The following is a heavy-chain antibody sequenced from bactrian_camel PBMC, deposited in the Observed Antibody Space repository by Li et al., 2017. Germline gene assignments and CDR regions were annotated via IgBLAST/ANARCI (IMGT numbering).Heavy chain of an antibody. CDR3: AADFLGGTWNNPLLPDDYEY. J-gene: IGHJ4*01. CDR2: LYFRGSSVYGDTT. D-gene: IGHD7*01. Sequence: HVQLVESGGGSVQTGGSLTLSCVASGNTYSATYTGWFRQSPGKQREGVAILYFRGSSVYGDTTYYPDSVKGRFTISQDNAKNTLYLQMDNLALDDSAVYYCAADFLGGTWNNPLLPDDYEYWGQGTQVTVS. V-gene: IGHV3S54*01. CDR1: GNTYSATY.